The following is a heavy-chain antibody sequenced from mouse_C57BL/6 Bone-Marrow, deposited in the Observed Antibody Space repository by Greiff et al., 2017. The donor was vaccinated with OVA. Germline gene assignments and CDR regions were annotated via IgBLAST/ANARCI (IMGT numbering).Heavy chain of an antibody. CDR1: GYTFTSYT. J-gene: IGHJ2*01. Sequence: VKVVESGAELARPGASVKMSCKASGYTFTSYTMHWVKQRPGQGLEWIGYINPSSGYTKYNQKFKDKATLTADKSSSTAYMQLSSLTSEDSAVYYCARLVYYGSSYYFDYWGQGTTLTVSS. V-gene: IGHV1-4*01. D-gene: IGHD1-1*01. CDR3: ARLVYYGSSYYFDY. CDR2: INPSSGYT.